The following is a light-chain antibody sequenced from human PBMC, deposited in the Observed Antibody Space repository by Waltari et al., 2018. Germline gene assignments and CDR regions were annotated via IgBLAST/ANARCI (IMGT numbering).Light chain of an antibody. Sequence: SPLSLPVTLGQPASISCTSSQSLVHSDGNTHLVWFHQRPGQSPRRLIYKVSIRDSEVPDRFSGGGSATDFTLKISRVEAEDVGVYYCMQGTHWPYTFGQGTKLDIK. CDR3: MQGTHWPYT. V-gene: IGKV2-30*02. J-gene: IGKJ2*01. CDR1: QSLVHSDGNTH. CDR2: KVS.